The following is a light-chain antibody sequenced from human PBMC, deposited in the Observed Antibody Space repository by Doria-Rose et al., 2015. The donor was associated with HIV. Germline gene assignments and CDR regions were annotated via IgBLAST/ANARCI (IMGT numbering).Light chain of an antibody. CDR2: WAS. Sequence: DIRLTQSPESLGMSLGERATLNCKSNQSLLYTSKNYLAWYQQKPGQPPKLLIYWASTRQSGFPDRFSGSGSGTDFTLTISSLEAEDVAVYYCQQYYDTPSFGPGTTVDIE. J-gene: IGKJ3*01. CDR1: QSLLYTSKNY. V-gene: IGKV4-1*01. CDR3: QQYYDTPS.